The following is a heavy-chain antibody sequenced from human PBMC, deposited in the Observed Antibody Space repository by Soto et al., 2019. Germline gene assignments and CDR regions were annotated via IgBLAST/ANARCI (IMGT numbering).Heavy chain of an antibody. CDR3: GRQPGHCGSTTCFGYYSVDV. CDR1: GGSISSSSYS. Sequence: QLQLQESGPRLVKPSETLSLTCSVSGGSISSSSYSWGWIRQPPGKGLEWIGTIYYSGSTHYNPSLEGRVAISADTPNNQLSLRLSSVTAADTAVYYCGRQPGHCGSTTCFGYYSVDVWRQGTTVTVS. D-gene: IGHD2-2*01. CDR2: IYYSGST. J-gene: IGHJ6*02. V-gene: IGHV4-39*01.